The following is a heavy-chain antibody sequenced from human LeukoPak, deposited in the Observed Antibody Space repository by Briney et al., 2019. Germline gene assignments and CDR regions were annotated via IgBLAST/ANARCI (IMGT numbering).Heavy chain of an antibody. D-gene: IGHD2-2*01. CDR2: IYYSGST. CDR3: ARGPIVVVPAAVIAAAGSVFDY. V-gene: IGHV4-59*01. CDR1: GGSISSYY. Sequence: SETLSLTCTVSGGSISSYYWSWIRQPPGKGLEWIGYIYYSGSTNYNPSLKSRVTISVDTSKKQFSLKLSSVTAADTAVYYCARGPIVVVPAAVIAAAGSVFDYWGQGTLVTVSS. J-gene: IGHJ4*02.